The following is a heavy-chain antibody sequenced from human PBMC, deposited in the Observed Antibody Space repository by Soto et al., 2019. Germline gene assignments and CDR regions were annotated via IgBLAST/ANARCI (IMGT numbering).Heavy chain of an antibody. V-gene: IGHV1-18*01. CDR1: GYTFTTSG. CDR3: ARQGSWPYYYYGLDV. Sequence: QVQLVQSGPEVRKPGASVKVSCEASGYTFTTSGISWVRQVPGQGLEWMGWISTYNGDTNSAQNFQGRVLMTADTSXSATYLDSMSLKSDDTAVYYCARQGSWPYYYYGLDVWGQGTIVTVSS. J-gene: IGHJ6*02. CDR2: ISTYNGDT. D-gene: IGHD1-26*01.